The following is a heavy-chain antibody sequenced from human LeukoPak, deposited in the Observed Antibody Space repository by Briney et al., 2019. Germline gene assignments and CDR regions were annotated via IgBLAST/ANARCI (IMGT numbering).Heavy chain of an antibody. V-gene: IGHV4-4*07. J-gene: IGHJ4*02. Sequence: SETLSLTCTVSGGSVSSYYWSWIRQPAGKGLEWIGRIYTSGSTGYNPSLKSRVTMSVDTSKNQFSLKLSSVTAADTAVYYCARVDLRAAYFDYWGQGTLVTVSS. CDR3: ARVDLRAAYFDY. CDR2: IYTSGST. CDR1: GGSVSSYY. D-gene: IGHD2-15*01.